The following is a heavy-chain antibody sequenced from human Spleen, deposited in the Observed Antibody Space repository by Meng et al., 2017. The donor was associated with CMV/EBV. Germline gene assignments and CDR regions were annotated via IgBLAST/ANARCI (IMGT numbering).Heavy chain of an antibody. CDR2: ISYDGSNK. CDR3: ARGGGEY. J-gene: IGHJ4*02. Sequence: GESLKISCAASGFTFSSYAMHWVRQAPGKGLEWVAVISYDGSNKYYADSVKGRFTISRDNSKNTLYLQMNSLRVEDTAVYYCARGGGEYWGQGILVTVSS. D-gene: IGHD2/OR15-2a*01. V-gene: IGHV3-30*04. CDR1: GFTFSSYA.